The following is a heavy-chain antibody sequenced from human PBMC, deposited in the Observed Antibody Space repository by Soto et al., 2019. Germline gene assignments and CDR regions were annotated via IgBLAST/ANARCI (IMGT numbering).Heavy chain of an antibody. CDR3: AREDIVATTDYYYGMDV. V-gene: IGHV1-18*01. D-gene: IGHD5-12*01. CDR1: GYTFTSYG. Sequence: QVQLVQSGAEVKKPGASVKVSCKAYGYTFTSYGISWVRQAPGQGLEWMGWISAYNGNTNYAQKLQGRVTMTTDTSTSTAYMELRSLRSDDTAVYYCAREDIVATTDYYYGMDVWGQGTTVTVSS. CDR2: ISAYNGNT. J-gene: IGHJ6*02.